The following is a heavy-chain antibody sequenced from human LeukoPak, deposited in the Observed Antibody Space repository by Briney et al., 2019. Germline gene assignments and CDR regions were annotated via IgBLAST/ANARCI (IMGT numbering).Heavy chain of an antibody. CDR2: VDHTGST. CDR3: ARGRVSSSTWYSTYYYSFYMDV. J-gene: IGHJ6*03. D-gene: IGHD1-1*01. V-gene: IGHV4-59*01. Sequence: SETLSLTCSVSDDSITMYYWTWIRQPPGKGLEWIGYVDHTGSTNFNPSLNGRVSISRDTTKNLFSLRLRSVPAADTAVYFCARGRVSSSTWYSTYYYSFYMDVWGKGTTVTVSS. CDR1: DDSITMYY.